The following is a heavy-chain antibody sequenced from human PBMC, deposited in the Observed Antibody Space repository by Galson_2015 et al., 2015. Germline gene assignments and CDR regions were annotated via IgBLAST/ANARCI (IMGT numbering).Heavy chain of an antibody. V-gene: IGHV5-10-1*01. D-gene: IGHD5-18*01. J-gene: IGHJ4*02. CDR3: ARLFDTAFDY. CDR1: GYSFNNYW. Sequence: QSGAEVKKPGEPLRISCKGSGYSFNNYWIGWVRQMPGKGLEWMGRIDPNESYTDYSPSFQGHVTMSSDKSITTAYLQWSSLKPSDTAMYYCARLFDTAFDYWGQGTLVIVSS. CDR2: IDPNESYT.